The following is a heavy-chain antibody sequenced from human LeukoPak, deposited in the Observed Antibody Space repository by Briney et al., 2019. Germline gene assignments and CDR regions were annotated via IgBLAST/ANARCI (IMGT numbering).Heavy chain of an antibody. CDR2: IYPGDSET. J-gene: IGHJ3*02. D-gene: IGHD2-2*01. Sequence: GESLKISCEGSGYIFTTYWIGWVRQMPGKGLEWVGIIYPGDSETRYSPSFQGQVTISADKSISTAYLQWSSLKASDTAMYYCARGQTCSSMHCSTARSFDIWGQGTMVTVSS. CDR1: GYIFTTYW. V-gene: IGHV5-51*01. CDR3: ARGQTCSSMHCSTARSFDI.